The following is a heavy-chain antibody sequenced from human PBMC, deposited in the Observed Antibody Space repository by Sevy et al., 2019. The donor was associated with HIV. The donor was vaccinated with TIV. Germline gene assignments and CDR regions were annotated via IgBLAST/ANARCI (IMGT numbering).Heavy chain of an antibody. CDR2: IFGSGGGT. Sequence: GGSLRLSCAASGFTFSSYAMNWVRQAPGKGLEWVSTIFGSGGGTYYADSVKGRFTISRDNSKNTLYLQMNSLRAEDTAVYYCAGGRYDGSGSFDAFDIWGQGTMVTVSS. D-gene: IGHD3-22*01. CDR3: AGGRYDGSGSFDAFDI. J-gene: IGHJ3*02. CDR1: GFTFSSYA. V-gene: IGHV3-23*01.